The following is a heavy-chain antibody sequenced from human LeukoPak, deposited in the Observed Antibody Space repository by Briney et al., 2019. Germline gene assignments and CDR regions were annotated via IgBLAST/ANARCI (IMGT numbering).Heavy chain of an antibody. V-gene: IGHV3-9*03. CDR3: AKAWDSYGYAHYYGMDV. CDR2: ISWNSGSI. Sequence: GRSLRLSCAASGFTFDDYAMHWVRQAPGKGLEWVSGISWNSGSIGYADSVKGRFTISRDNAKNSLYLQMDSLRAEDMALYYCAKAWDSYGYAHYYGMDVWGQGTTVTVSS. CDR1: GFTFDDYA. J-gene: IGHJ6*02. D-gene: IGHD5-18*01.